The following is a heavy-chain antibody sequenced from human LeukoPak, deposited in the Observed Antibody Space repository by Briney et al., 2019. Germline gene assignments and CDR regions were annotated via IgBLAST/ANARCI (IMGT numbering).Heavy chain of an antibody. V-gene: IGHV3-64D*06. CDR2: ISSNGGST. Sequence: GGSLRLSCSASGFTFSSYAMHWVRQAPGKGLEYVSAISSNGGSTYYADSVKGRFTISRDNSKNTLYLQMSSLRAEDTAVYYCVKDRGITMVRGVLDYWGQGTLVTVPS. D-gene: IGHD3-10*01. J-gene: IGHJ4*02. CDR1: GFTFSSYA. CDR3: VKDRGITMVRGVLDY.